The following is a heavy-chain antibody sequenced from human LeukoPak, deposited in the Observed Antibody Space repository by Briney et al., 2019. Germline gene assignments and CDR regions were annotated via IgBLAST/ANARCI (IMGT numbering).Heavy chain of an antibody. CDR3: AKDSARFGELATDAFDI. V-gene: IGHV3-9*01. Sequence: GRSLRLSCAASGFTFDDYAMHWVRQDPGKGLEWVSGISWNSGSIGYADSVKGRFTISRDNAKNSLYLQMNSLRAEDTALYYCAKDSARFGELATDAFDIWGQGTMVTVSS. D-gene: IGHD3-10*01. CDR1: GFTFDDYA. J-gene: IGHJ3*02. CDR2: ISWNSGSI.